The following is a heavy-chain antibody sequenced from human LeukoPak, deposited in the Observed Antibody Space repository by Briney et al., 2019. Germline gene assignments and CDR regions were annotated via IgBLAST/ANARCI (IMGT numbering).Heavy chain of an antibody. CDR1: GYTLSSYW. CDR2: IDPSDSQT. V-gene: IGHV5-10-1*01. D-gene: IGHD6-19*01. CDR3: ARVSSGWSRAFLDY. J-gene: IGHJ4*02. Sequence: GESLKISCKGSGYTLSSYWITWVRQMPGKGLEWMGRIDPSDSQTNCSPSFQGHVSISVDKSVSTAYLQWSSLKASDTAIYYCARVSSGWSRAFLDYWGQGVLVTVSS.